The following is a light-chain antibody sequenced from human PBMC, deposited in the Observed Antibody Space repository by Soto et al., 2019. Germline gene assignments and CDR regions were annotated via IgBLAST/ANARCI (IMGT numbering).Light chain of an antibody. CDR1: SSNIGAGYD. Sequence: QSVLTQPPSVSGAPGQRVTISCTGSSSNIGAGYDVHWYQQLPGTAPKLLIYVNSNRPSGVPDRFSGSKSGTSASLAITGLQAEDEADYYCQSYDSSLSGSMVFGGGTQLTVL. CDR2: VNS. J-gene: IGLJ2*01. V-gene: IGLV1-40*01. CDR3: QSYDSSLSGSMV.